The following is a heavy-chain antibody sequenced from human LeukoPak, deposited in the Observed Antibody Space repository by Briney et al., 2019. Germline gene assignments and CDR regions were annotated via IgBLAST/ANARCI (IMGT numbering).Heavy chain of an antibody. V-gene: IGHV1-8*01. CDR2: MNPNSGNT. CDR1: GYTFTSFD. D-gene: IGHD3-3*01. CDR3: ARSMYYDFWSGYPPYYYGMDV. Sequence: ASVKVSCKASGYTFTSFDFNWVRQATGQGLEWMGWMNPNSGNTGYAQKFQGRVTMTRNTSISTAYMELSSLRSEDTAVYYCARSMYYDFWSGYPPYYYGMDVWGQGTTVTVSS. J-gene: IGHJ6*02.